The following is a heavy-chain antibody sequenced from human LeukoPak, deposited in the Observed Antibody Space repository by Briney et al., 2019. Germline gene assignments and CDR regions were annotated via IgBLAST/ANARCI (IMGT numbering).Heavy chain of an antibody. J-gene: IGHJ4*02. CDR1: GYTFSDYY. CDR3: ARGRTMAPDF. D-gene: IGHD3-10*01. CDR2: INPKSAGI. Sequence: ASVKVSCKASGYTFSDYYMHWVRQAPGQGLEWMGWINPKSAGITYAQKFRGRVTMTRDTSISTAYMELSSLRSNDTAIYYCARGRTMAPDFWGQGALVTVSS. V-gene: IGHV1-2*02.